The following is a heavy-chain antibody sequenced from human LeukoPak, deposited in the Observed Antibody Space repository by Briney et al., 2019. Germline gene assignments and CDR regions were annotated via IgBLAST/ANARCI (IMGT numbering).Heavy chain of an antibody. CDR3: ARDQPATEPVRGVIISWGDYGMDV. CDR1: GGSISSGGYY. CDR2: IYYSGST. J-gene: IGHJ6*02. V-gene: IGHV4-31*03. D-gene: IGHD3-10*02. Sequence: PSQTLSLTCTVSGGSISSGGYYWSWIRQHPGKGLEWIGYIYYSGSTYYNPSLKSRVTISVDTSKNQFSLKLSSVTAADTAVYYCARDQPATEPVRGVIISWGDYGMDVWGQETTVTVSS.